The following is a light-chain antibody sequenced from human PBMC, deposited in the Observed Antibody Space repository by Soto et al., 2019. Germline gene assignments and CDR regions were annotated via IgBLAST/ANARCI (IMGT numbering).Light chain of an antibody. V-gene: IGKV3-15*01. J-gene: IGKJ1*01. CDR1: QSVGST. CDR3: QQYNRWWT. CDR2: DTS. Sequence: EIVMTQSTATLSVSPGERATLSCRASQSVGSTLAWYQQKPGQAPRLLIYDTSIRATGIPARFSGSGSGTEFTLTISSLQSEDFAVYYCQQYNRWWTFGQGTKVEIK.